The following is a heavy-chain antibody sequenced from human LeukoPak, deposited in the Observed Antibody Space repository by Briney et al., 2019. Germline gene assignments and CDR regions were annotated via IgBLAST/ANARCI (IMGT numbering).Heavy chain of an antibody. CDR2: IYYSGST. Sequence: SETLSLTCTISGGSISSYYWSLIRQPPGEGLERIGYIYYSGSTNYNPSLKSRVTISVDTSKNQFSLKLSSVTAADTAVYYCARASDLRTGAFDIWGQGTMVTVSS. J-gene: IGHJ3*02. V-gene: IGHV4-59*01. CDR3: ARASDLRTGAFDI. CDR1: GGSISSYY.